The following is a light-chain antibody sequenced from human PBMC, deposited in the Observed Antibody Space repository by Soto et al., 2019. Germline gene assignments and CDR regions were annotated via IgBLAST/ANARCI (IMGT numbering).Light chain of an antibody. CDR2: AAS. Sequence: EIVMTQSPATLSVSPGERATLSCRASQSVSSNLAWYQQKPGQGPRLLIYAASTRATGIPARFSGSGSGTEFTLTISRLQSEDFEVYHCQQYNNWPYTFGQGTKLEMK. CDR1: QSVSSN. CDR3: QQYNNWPYT. J-gene: IGKJ2*01. V-gene: IGKV3-15*01.